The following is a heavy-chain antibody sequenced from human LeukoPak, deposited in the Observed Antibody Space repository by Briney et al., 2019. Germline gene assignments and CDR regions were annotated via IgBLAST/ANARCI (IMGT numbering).Heavy chain of an antibody. CDR2: TNHSGST. CDR1: GGSFSGYY. Sequence: SETLSLTCAVYGGSFSGYYWSWIRQPPGKGLEWIGETNHSGSTNYNPSLKSRVTISVDTSKNQFSLKLSSVTAADTAVYYCARARIAARPFDYWGQGTLVTVSS. J-gene: IGHJ4*02. V-gene: IGHV4-34*01. CDR3: ARARIAARPFDY. D-gene: IGHD6-6*01.